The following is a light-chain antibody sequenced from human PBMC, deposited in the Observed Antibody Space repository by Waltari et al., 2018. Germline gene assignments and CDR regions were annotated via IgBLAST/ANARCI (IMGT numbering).Light chain of an antibody. V-gene: IGLV1-51*02. J-gene: IGLJ3*02. CDR2: ENY. CDR1: NSNIGKKY. Sequence: QFLLTQPPSVSAAPGQKVTISCSGNNSNIGKKYVSWYQQFPGTVPKLIIYENYKLSSGIPDRFSGSKSGTSATLGITGLQPGDEADYCCATWDLSVHTEMFGGGTKLTVL. CDR3: ATWDLSVHTEM.